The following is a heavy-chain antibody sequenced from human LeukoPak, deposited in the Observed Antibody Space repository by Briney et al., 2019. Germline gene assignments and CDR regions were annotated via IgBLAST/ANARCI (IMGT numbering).Heavy chain of an antibody. Sequence: GGSLRLSCAASGFTFGSYSMNWVRQAPGKGLEWVSSISSSSSYIYYADSVKGRFTISRDNAKNTLYLQMNSLRAEDTAVYYCARDSPLVVVPAASRVLFDYWGQGTLVTVSS. J-gene: IGHJ4*02. CDR3: ARDSPLVVVPAASRVLFDY. D-gene: IGHD2-2*01. CDR1: GFTFGSYS. V-gene: IGHV3-21*01. CDR2: ISSSSSYI.